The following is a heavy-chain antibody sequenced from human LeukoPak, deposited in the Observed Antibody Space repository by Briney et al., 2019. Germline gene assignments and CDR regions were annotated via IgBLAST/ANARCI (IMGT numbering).Heavy chain of an antibody. CDR1: GFTFSSYG. Sequence: GRSLRLSCAASGFTFSSYGMHWVRQAPGKGLEWVAVIWYDGSNKYYADSVKGRFTISRDNSKSTLYLQMNSLRAEDTAVYYCARGRGDDFWSGYYENYYYMDVWGKGTTVTVSS. CDR3: ARGRGDDFWSGYYENYYYMDV. J-gene: IGHJ6*03. CDR2: IWYDGSNK. D-gene: IGHD3-3*01. V-gene: IGHV3-33*01.